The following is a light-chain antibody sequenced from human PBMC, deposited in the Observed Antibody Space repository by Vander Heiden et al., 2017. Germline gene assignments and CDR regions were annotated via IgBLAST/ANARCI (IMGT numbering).Light chain of an antibody. CDR1: NIGSKS. V-gene: IGLV3-21*02. CDR2: ADT. CDR3: QVGDSATDHVE. J-gene: IGLJ2*01. Sequence: SFVLTQPPSVSVAPGQTASITRGGKNIGSKSVPCNAHKPGQAPVLVVYADTNRPSGIPARFSGSNSGSTATLTITRVEAGDDADYYCQVGDSATDHVEFGGGTKLTVL.